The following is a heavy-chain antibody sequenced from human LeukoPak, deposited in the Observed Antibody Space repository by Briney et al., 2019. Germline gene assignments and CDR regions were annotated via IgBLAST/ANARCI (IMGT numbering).Heavy chain of an antibody. CDR2: IYSGGST. CDR1: GFTVSSNY. J-gene: IGHJ3*02. Sequence: GGSLRLSCAASGFTVSSNYMSWVRQAPGKGLEWVSVIYSGGSTYCADSVKGRFTISRDNSKNTLYLQMNSLRAEDTAVYYCASPYYYGSGSYNLGAFDIWGQGTVVTVSS. V-gene: IGHV3-66*01. D-gene: IGHD3-10*01. CDR3: ASPYYYGSGSYNLGAFDI.